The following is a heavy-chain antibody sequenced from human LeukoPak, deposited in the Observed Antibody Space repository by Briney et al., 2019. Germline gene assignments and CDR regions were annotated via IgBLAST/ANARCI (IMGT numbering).Heavy chain of an antibody. CDR3: AKDRGY. Sequence: GGSLRLSCAASGFTFSSFPMSWVRQAPGKGLEWVSAISGSGDNTYYADSVKGRFTISRDNPKNTLYLQMNSLRAGDTAVYYCAKDRGYWGQGTLVTVSS. J-gene: IGHJ4*02. CDR2: ISGSGDNT. V-gene: IGHV3-23*01. CDR1: GFTFSSFP.